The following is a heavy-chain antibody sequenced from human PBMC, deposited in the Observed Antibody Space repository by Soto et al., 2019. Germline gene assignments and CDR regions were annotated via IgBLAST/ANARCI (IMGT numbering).Heavy chain of an antibody. CDR1: GGTFSSYT. J-gene: IGHJ4*02. D-gene: IGHD6-13*01. V-gene: IGHV1-69*02. CDR3: ALQPSSWYRTFDY. Sequence: GASVKVSCKASGGTFSSYTISWVRQAPGQGLEWMGIIIPIRGITSYAQKFQGRVTITRDTSTSTVYMELSSLRSEDTAVYYCALQPSSWYRTFDYWGQGTLVTVSS. CDR2: IIPIRGIT.